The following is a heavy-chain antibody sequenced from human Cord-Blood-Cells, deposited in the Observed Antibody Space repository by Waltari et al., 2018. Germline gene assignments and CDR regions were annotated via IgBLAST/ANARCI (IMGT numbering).Heavy chain of an antibody. CDR2: NNRDGSST. V-gene: IGHV3-74*01. CDR1: GFTFSSYW. J-gene: IGHJ6*02. D-gene: IGHD3-22*01. Sequence: EVQLVESGGGLVQPGGSLRLSCAASGFTFSSYWMHWVRQAPGKGRVWVSRNNRDGSSTSYADSVKGRFTNSRDNAKNTLYLQMNSLRAEDTAVYYCASAYYYDSSGYYYYGMDVWGQGTTVTVSS. CDR3: ASAYYYDSSGYYYYGMDV.